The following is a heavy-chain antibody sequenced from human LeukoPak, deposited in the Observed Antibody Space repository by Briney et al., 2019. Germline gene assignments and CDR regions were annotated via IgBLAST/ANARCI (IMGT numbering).Heavy chain of an antibody. V-gene: IGHV4-59*01. CDR1: GGSISSNY. J-gene: IGHJ5*02. Sequence: SETLSLTCTVSGGSISSNYWSWIRQPPGKGPEWIGYVYYSRSTNYNPSLKSRVTISVDTSQNQFSLKLSSVTAADTAVYYCAKHLTNAYYDMIWFDPWGQGTLVTVSS. CDR3: AKHLTNAYYDMIWFDP. D-gene: IGHD3-16*01. CDR2: VYYSRST.